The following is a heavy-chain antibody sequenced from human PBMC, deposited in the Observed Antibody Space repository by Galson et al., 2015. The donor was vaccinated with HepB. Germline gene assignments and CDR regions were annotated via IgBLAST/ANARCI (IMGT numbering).Heavy chain of an antibody. D-gene: IGHD3-10*01. V-gene: IGHV3-48*04. CDR1: TFIFSTYS. J-gene: IGHJ5*02. CDR2: ISSSSTTI. Sequence: SLRLSCAASTFIFSTYSMDWVRQAPGKGLEWVSYISSSSTTIYYADSVKGRFAISRDNAKNSLYLQMNSLRAEDTAVYYCGRSAGWIDPWGQGTLVIVSS. CDR3: GRSAGWIDP.